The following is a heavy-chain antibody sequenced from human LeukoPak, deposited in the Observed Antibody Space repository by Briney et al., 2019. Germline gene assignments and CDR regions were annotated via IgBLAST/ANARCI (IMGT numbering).Heavy chain of an antibody. Sequence: GGSLRLSCAASGFTFNSYAMQWVRQAPGKGLEYVSGISSDGGSTYYANSVKGRFIISRDNSKNTVYLQMGSLRAEDMAVYYCARADCSSSSCYTVSYWGQGTLVTVSS. CDR3: ARADCSSSSCYTVSY. V-gene: IGHV3-64*01. D-gene: IGHD2-2*02. CDR1: GFTFNSYA. J-gene: IGHJ4*02. CDR2: ISSDGGST.